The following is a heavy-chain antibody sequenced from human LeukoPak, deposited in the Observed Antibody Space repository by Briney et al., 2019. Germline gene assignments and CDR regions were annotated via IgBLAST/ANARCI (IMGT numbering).Heavy chain of an antibody. CDR1: GFTVSSNY. V-gene: IGHV3-66*01. J-gene: IGHJ4*02. CDR3: ARAVYGSGSYGSLGYFDY. D-gene: IGHD3-10*01. Sequence: GGSLRLSCAASGFTVSSNYMSWVRQAPGKGLEWVSVIYSGGSTYYADSVKGRFTISRDNSKNTLYLQMNSLRAEDTAVYYCARAVYGSGSYGSLGYFDYWGQGTLVTVSS. CDR2: IYSGGST.